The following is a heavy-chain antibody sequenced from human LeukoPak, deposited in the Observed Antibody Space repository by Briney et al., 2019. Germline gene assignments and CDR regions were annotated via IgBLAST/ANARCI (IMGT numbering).Heavy chain of an antibody. D-gene: IGHD2/OR15-2a*01. Sequence: GGSLRLSCAASGFTFSSYWMHWVRQAPGKGLVWVSRIKNEGSDTRYADSVKGRFTISKDNAKNTVYLQMNSLRAEDTAVYYCVSFYETYWGRGTLVTVSS. J-gene: IGHJ4*02. CDR3: VSFYETY. CDR2: IKNEGSDT. CDR1: GFTFSSYW. V-gene: IGHV3-74*01.